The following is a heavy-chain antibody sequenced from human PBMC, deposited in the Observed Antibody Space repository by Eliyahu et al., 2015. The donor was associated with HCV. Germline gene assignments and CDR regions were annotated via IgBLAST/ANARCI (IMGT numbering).Heavy chain of an antibody. CDR1: GFTFRSYS. Sequence: EVQLVESGGGLVKPGGSLRLSCAASGFTFRSYSMNWVRQAPGKGLGWVSSISSTSNYKYYADSVKGRFTISRDNAKNSLYLEVNSLRAEDTAVYYCAKAMGATGMDFDYWGQGTLVTVSS. V-gene: IGHV3-21*06. CDR2: ISSTSNYK. CDR3: AKAMGATGMDFDY. D-gene: IGHD1-26*01. J-gene: IGHJ4*02.